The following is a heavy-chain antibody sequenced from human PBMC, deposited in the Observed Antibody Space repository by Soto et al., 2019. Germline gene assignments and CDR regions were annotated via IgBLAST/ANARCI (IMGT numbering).Heavy chain of an antibody. V-gene: IGHV3-23*01. J-gene: IGHJ4*02. D-gene: IGHD1-26*01. CDR3: ARRGSGSYYDY. Sequence: EVQLLESGGGLVQPGGSLRPSCAASGFTFSSYAMRWVGQAPGKGLEWVSAISGSGGSTYYADSVKGRFTISRDNSKNTLYLQMNSPRAEYTAVYYCARRGSGSYYDYWGQGTLVTVSS. CDR2: ISGSGGST. CDR1: GFTFSSYA.